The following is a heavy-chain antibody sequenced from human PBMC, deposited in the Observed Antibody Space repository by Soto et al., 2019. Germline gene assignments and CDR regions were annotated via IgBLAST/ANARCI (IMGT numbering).Heavy chain of an antibody. V-gene: IGHV4-39*01. D-gene: IGHD4-17*01. Sequence: SETLSLTCTVSGGSISSSSYYWGWIRQPPGKGLEWIGSIYYSGSTYYNPSLKSRVTISVDTSKNQFSLKLSSVTATDTAVHYCARHVLATVTTFDSWGQGTLVTVSS. J-gene: IGHJ4*02. CDR2: IYYSGST. CDR1: GGSISSSSYY. CDR3: ARHVLATVTTFDS.